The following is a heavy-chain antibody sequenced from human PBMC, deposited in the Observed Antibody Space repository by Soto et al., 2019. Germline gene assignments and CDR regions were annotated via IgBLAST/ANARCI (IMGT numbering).Heavy chain of an antibody. D-gene: IGHD2-2*01. CDR3: ARDTRGTRGFDEMDI. V-gene: IGHV1-2*02. Sequence: ASVKVSCKASGYICSVHFIHGILQSPLQGLEWMGCINPKNGDTHYAQRFQGRVTMTRDTSLNLVHMDLSGLRSDDAAVYYCARDTRGTRGFDEMDIWGQGTSVTVSS. J-gene: IGHJ6*02. CDR1: GYICSVHF. CDR2: INPKNGDT.